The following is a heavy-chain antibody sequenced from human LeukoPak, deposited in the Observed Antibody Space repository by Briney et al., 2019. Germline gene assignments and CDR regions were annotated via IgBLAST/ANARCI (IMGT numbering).Heavy chain of an antibody. D-gene: IGHD1-26*01. CDR2: IYYSGST. CDR3: ARALSGSYADY. CDR1: GGSISSSSYY. V-gene: IGHV4-39*01. Sequence: SETLSLTCTVSGGSISSSSYYWGWIRQPPGKGREWIGSIYYSGSTYYNPSLKSRVTISVDTSKDQFSLKLSSVTAADTAVYYCARALSGSYADYWGQGTLVTVSS. J-gene: IGHJ4*02.